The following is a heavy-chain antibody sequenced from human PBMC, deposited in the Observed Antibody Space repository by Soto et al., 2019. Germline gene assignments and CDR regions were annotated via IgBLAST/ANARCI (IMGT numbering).Heavy chain of an antibody. J-gene: IGHJ4*02. CDR1: GFTFSRYG. CDR2: IKSDGSKI. V-gene: IGHV3-48*02. CDR3: ARDLWEFGTENDC. Sequence: HPGGSLRLSCTASGFTFSRYGMNWVRQAPGEGLQWVAYIKSDGSKIYYAASVKGRFTISRDNDKNSLFLQMNSLRDEDTAVYCCARDLWEFGTENDCWGRGTLVTVSS. D-gene: IGHD3-10*01.